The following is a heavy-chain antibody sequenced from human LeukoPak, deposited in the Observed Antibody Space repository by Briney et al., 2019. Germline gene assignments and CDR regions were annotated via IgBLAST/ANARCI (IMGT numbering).Heavy chain of an antibody. Sequence: PGGSLRLSCAASGFTFSDYYMSWVRQAPGKGLEWVSYISSSGSPIYDADSVKGRFSISRDNANKSLFLQMSGLRGEDTAVYYCAKDHLEYYDYVWGSYRYTRPDYWGQGTLVTVSS. V-gene: IGHV3-11*01. CDR1: GFTFSDYY. CDR3: AKDHLEYYDYVWGSYRYTRPDY. CDR2: ISSSGSPI. J-gene: IGHJ4*02. D-gene: IGHD3-16*02.